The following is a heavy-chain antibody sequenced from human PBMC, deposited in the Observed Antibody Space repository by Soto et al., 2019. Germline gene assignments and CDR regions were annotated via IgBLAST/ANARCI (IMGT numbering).Heavy chain of an antibody. J-gene: IGHJ6*02. CDR2: ISSSSSTI. CDR1: GFTFSSYS. D-gene: IGHD4-17*01. CDR3: AREPLTYGDGSNYGMGV. V-gene: IGHV3-48*02. Sequence: GGSLRLSCAASGFTFSSYSMNWVRQAPGKGLEWVSYISSSSSTIYYADSVKGRFTISRDNAKNSLYLQMNSLRDEDTAVYYCAREPLTYGDGSNYGMGVWGQGTTVTVSS.